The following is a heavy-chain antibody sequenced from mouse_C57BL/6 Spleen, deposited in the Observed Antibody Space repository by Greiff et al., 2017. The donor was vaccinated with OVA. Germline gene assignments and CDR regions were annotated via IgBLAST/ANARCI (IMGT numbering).Heavy chain of an antibody. J-gene: IGHJ2*01. CDR3: ARWALLRYFAY. Sequence: VQLQQSGAELVRPGTSVKVSCKASGYAFTNYLIEWVKQRPGQGLEWIGVINPGSGGTNYNEKFKGKATLTADKSSSTAYMQLSSLTSEDSAVYFCARWALLRYFAYWGKGTTLTVSS. CDR1: GYAFTNYL. D-gene: IGHD1-2*01. CDR2: INPGSGGT. V-gene: IGHV1-54*01.